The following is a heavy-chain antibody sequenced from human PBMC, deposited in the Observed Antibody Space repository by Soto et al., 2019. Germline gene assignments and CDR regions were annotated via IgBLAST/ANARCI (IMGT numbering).Heavy chain of an antibody. Sequence: VSLRLSCAASGFTFSSYAMSWVRQAPWKGLEWVSAISGSGGSTYYADSVKGRFTISRDNSKNTLYLQMNSLRAEDTAVYYCAIGAGYCSSTSCYAYQGWFDPWGQGTLVTVSS. CDR1: GFTFSSYA. D-gene: IGHD2-2*01. CDR3: AIGAGYCSSTSCYAYQGWFDP. V-gene: IGHV3-23*01. CDR2: ISGSGGST. J-gene: IGHJ5*02.